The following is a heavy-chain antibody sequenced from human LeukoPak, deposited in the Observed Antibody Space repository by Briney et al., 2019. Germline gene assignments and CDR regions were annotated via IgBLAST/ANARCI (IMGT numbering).Heavy chain of an antibody. Sequence: ASLKVSCKASGYTFTAYYIHWVRQAPGQGLEWMGWMEPVSGGTNYAQRFQGRGTMTRDSSISTAYMQMSSLRSDDTADTAVYYCARGVGSSWLDPWGQGTLVTVSS. V-gene: IGHV1-2*02. CDR1: GYTFTAYY. D-gene: IGHD2-15*01. CDR2: MEPVSGGT. CDR3: ARGVGSSWLDP. J-gene: IGHJ5*02.